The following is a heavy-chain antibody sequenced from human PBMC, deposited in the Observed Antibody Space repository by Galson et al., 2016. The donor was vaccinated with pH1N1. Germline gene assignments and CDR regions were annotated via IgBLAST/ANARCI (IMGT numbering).Heavy chain of an antibody. CDR3: ASTRPEFRYLGGQKPHSFDY. D-gene: IGHD3-9*01. CDR2: IYLGDSHT. Sequence: QSGAEVTKPGESLKISCEGFGYSLTNYWIVWVRQMPGKGLEWMGIIYLGDSHTTYSPSFQGQVTISADKSISTAYLERSSLKASDTATYYCASTRPEFRYLGGQKPHSFDYWGQGTLVTVSS. J-gene: IGHJ4*02. CDR1: GYSLTNYW. V-gene: IGHV5-51*01.